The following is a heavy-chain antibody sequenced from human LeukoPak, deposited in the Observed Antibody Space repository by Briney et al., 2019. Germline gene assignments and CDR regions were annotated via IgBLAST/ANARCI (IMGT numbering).Heavy chain of an antibody. D-gene: IGHD3-9*01. J-gene: IGHJ4*02. CDR3: AKAYYDILTGARAGFDY. V-gene: IGHV3-23*01. CDR2: ISGSGGST. CDR1: GFTFSSYA. Sequence: PGGSLRLSCAASGFTFSSYAMHWVRQAPGKGLEWVSAISGSGGSTYYADSVKGRFTISRDNSKNTLYLQMNSLRAEDTAVYYCAKAYYDILTGARAGFDYWGQGTLVTVSS.